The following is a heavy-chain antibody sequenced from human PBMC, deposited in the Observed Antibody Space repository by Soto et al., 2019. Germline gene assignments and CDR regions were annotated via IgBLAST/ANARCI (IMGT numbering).Heavy chain of an antibody. Sequence: QVQLVQSGAEVKKPGASVKVSCKASGYTFTPYVMYWVRQAPGQRLEWMGWLNAGNDNTEYSQKLQGRVTITRDTSASTVYMELSSLRSEDTAVYYCARVRQNYYGMDVWGQGTTVTVSS. J-gene: IGHJ6*02. CDR1: GYTFTPYV. CDR2: LNAGNDNT. V-gene: IGHV1-3*01. CDR3: ARVRQNYYGMDV.